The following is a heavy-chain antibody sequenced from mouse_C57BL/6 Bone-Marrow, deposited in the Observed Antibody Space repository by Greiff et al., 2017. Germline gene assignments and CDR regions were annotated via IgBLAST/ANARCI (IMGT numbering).Heavy chain of an antibody. CDR1: GFNIKDYY. CDR2: IDPENGDT. D-gene: IGHD1-1*01. J-gene: IGHJ1*03. Sequence: VQLQQSGAELVRPGASVKLSCTASGFNIKDYYMHWVKQRPEQGLEWIGWIDPENGDTEYASKFQGKATITADTSSNPAYLQLSSLTSGNTTVYDSATISSVVDWYFGVWGTGTTVTVSS. CDR3: ATISSVVDWYFGV. V-gene: IGHV14-4*01.